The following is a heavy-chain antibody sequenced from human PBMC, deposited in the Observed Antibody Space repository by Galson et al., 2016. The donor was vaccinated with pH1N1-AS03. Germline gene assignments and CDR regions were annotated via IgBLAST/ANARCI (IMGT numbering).Heavy chain of an antibody. V-gene: IGHV1-18*01. Sequence: SVKVSCKASGYTFSNYGIMWVRQAPGQGLQWMGWIKNNNDNTIYGQNFQGRVTLTTDPSTNTAYMELKNLRSDDTGVYYCARAFEEYLLRDYSSVFDSWGQGTLVTVSS. CDR1: GYTFSNYG. CDR3: ARAFEEYLLRDYSSVFDS. J-gene: IGHJ4*02. D-gene: IGHD2/OR15-2a*01. CDR2: IKNNNDNT.